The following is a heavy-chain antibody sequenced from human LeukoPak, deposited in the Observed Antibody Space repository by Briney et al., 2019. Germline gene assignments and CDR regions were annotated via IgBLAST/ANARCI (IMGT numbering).Heavy chain of an antibody. V-gene: IGHV4-4*02. D-gene: IGHD3-10*01. CDR2: IYDSGST. Sequence: SGTLSLTCAVSGGFISSSNWWSWVRQPPGKGLEWIGEIYDSGSTNYNPSLKSRVAISVDKSKNQFSLKLSSVTAADTAVYFCARVGRDYYGSGSLGAFYYHGMDVWGQGTTVTVS. CDR1: GGFISSSNW. J-gene: IGHJ6*02. CDR3: ARVGRDYYGSGSLGAFYYHGMDV.